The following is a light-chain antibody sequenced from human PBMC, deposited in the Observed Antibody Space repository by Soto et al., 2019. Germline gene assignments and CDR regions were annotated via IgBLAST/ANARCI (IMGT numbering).Light chain of an antibody. CDR2: TTN. J-gene: IGLJ3*02. V-gene: IGLV8-61*01. CDR1: SGSVSPSYY. Sequence: QNVVTQEPSFSVSPGGTVTLTCGLSSGSVSPSYYPGWFQQTPGQAPRALIYTTNTRSSGVPDRFSGSILGNKAALTITGAQADDESDYYCVLYMGSGIWVFGGGTKLTVL. CDR3: VLYMGSGIWV.